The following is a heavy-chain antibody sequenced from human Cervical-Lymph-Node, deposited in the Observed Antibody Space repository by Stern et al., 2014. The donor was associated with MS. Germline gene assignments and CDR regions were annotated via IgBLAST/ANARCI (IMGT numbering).Heavy chain of an antibody. CDR1: GGTFSVYA. Sequence: QVQLVQSGTEVKKPGSSVKVSCRASGGTFSVYAFSWVRQAPGQGFQWMGGIIPIIGIGNSAQKFKGRLNITADASTRTVNMGLTRLTSEDAAVYYCARDRRHAVEVAAGAFDVWGQGTMVTVSS. D-gene: IGHD2-15*01. CDR3: ARDRRHAVEVAAGAFDV. V-gene: IGHV1-69*01. J-gene: IGHJ3*01. CDR2: IIPIIGIG.